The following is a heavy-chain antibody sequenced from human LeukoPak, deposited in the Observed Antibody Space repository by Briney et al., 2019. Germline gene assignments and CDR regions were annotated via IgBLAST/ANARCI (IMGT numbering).Heavy chain of an antibody. D-gene: IGHD2-2*01. J-gene: IGHJ4*02. CDR3: ARDRATSFGNLFDY. V-gene: IGHV4-59*01. CDR2: IYYSGST. CDR1: VGSISVYH. Sequence: PSETLSLPCTLSVGSISVYHWNWTRQPPGKGLEWIGNIYYSGSTNYSPSLTSRVTISVDTSKNQFSLKLSSVTAADTAVYYCARDRATSFGNLFDYWGQGALVTVSS.